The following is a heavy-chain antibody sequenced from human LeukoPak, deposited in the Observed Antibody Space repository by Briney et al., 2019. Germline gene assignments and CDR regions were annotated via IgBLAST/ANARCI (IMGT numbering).Heavy chain of an antibody. V-gene: IGHV4-39*07. CDR2: IYHSGST. Sequence: SETLSLTCTVSGGSISSSSYYWGWIRQPPGKGLEWIGYIYHSGSTYYNPSLKSRVTISVDRSKNQFSLKLSSVTAADTAVYYCARVLAVAGTGYFDYWGQGTLVTVSS. D-gene: IGHD6-19*01. J-gene: IGHJ4*02. CDR3: ARVLAVAGTGYFDY. CDR1: GGSISSSSYY.